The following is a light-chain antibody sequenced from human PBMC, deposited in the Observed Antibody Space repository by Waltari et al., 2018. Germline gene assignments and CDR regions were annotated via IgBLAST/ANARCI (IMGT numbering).Light chain of an antibody. V-gene: IGLV2-8*01. CDR2: EVS. Sequence: QSPLPQPPSASGSPGPSATISCTGTSSDVVSYNYVSWYQQHPGKAPNLMICEVSKRPSGVPDRFSGSKSGNTASLTVSGLQAEDETDYYCSSYAGRNNLVFGGGTKLTVL. CDR1: SSDVVSYNY. J-gene: IGLJ2*01. CDR3: SSYAGRNNLV.